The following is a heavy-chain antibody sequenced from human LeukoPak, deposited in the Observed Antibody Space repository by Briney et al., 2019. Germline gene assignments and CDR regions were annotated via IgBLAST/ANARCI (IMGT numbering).Heavy chain of an antibody. CDR1: GFTVSSNY. V-gene: IGHV3-53*04. CDR2: IYSGGST. Sequence: GGSLRLSCAASGFTVSSNYMSWVRQAPGKGLEWVSVIYSGGSTYYADSVKGRFTISRHNSKNTLYLQMNSLRAEDTAVYYCASAKDDYGGNSVGPVYWGQGTLVTVSS. CDR3: ASAKDDYGGNSVGPVY. D-gene: IGHD4-23*01. J-gene: IGHJ4*02.